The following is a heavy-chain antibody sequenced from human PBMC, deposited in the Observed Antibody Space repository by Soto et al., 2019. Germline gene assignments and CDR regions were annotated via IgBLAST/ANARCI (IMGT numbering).Heavy chain of an antibody. D-gene: IGHD3-22*01. V-gene: IGHV1-69*01. J-gene: IGHJ4*02. CDR3: ARDPVAPDYDSSGYYDDLDY. CDR2: IISIFDTA. Sequence: QVQLVQSGDEVKKPGSSVKVSCKASGGTFSSYAISWVRQAPGQGLEWMGGIISIFDTANYAQKCQGRVTITADESTSTAYMELSSLKSEDTAVYYWARDPVAPDYDSSGYYDDLDYWGQGTLVTVAS. CDR1: GGTFSSYA.